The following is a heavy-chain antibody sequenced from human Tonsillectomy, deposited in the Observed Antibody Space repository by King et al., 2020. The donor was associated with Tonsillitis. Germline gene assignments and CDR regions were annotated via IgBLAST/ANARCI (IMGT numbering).Heavy chain of an antibody. J-gene: IGHJ1*01. D-gene: IGHD3-16*01. CDR2: IKSNSAGGTA. CDR1: GFTFSDTW. CDR3: TTGGHWVGN. V-gene: IGHV3-15*01. Sequence: VQLVESGGGLVKPGGSLRLSCTASGFTFSDTWMSWVRQAPGKGLEWVGRIKSNSAGGTADYPAPVKGSFSVSRDDSKRTLYLQMNSLETGDTARYYCTTGGHWVGNWGQGTLVTVSS.